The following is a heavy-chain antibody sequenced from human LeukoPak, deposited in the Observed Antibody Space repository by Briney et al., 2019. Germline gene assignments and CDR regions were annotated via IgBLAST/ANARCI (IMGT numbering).Heavy chain of an antibody. V-gene: IGHV3-30*18. CDR3: AKAQVRGPYYFDY. J-gene: IGHJ4*02. D-gene: IGHD3-10*01. CDR1: GFTFSSYG. CDR2: ISYDGSNK. Sequence: GGSLRLSCAASGFTFSSYGMHWVRQAPGKGLEWAAVISYDGSNKYYADSVKGRFTISRDNSKNTLYLQMNSLRAEDTAVYYCAKAQVRGPYYFDYWGQGTLVTVSS.